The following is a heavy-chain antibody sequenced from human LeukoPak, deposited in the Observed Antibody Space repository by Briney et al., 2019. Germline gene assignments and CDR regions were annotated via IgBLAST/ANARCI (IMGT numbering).Heavy chain of an antibody. V-gene: IGHV4-39*01. J-gene: IGHJ4*02. CDR2: IYYSEST. CDR3: ARRLNGMATIDRYFDY. D-gene: IGHD5-24*01. CDR1: GGSISSSSYY. Sequence: SETLSLTCTVSGGSISSSSYYWAWIRQPPGKRLEWIGNIYYSESTYYNPSLKSRVAISVDTSKNQFSLKLTSVTAADTAVYYCARRLNGMATIDRYFDYWGQGTLVTVSS.